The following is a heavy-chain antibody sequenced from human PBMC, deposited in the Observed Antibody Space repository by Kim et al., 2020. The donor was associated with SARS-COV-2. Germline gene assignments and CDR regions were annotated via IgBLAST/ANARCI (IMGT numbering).Heavy chain of an antibody. CDR2: IYYSGST. Sequence: SETLSLTCTVSGGSISSGGYYWSWIRQHPGKGLEWIGYIYYSGSTYYNPSLKSRVTISVDTSKNQFSLKLSSVTAADTAVYYCARDPMPELRGYGMDVWGQGTTGTVSS. V-gene: IGHV4-31*03. CDR1: GGSISSGGYY. J-gene: IGHJ6*02. CDR3: ARDPMPELRGYGMDV. D-gene: IGHD1-26*01.